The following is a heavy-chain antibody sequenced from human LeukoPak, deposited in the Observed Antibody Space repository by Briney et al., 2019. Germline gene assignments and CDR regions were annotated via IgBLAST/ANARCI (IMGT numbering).Heavy chain of an antibody. CDR1: GFTFSSYE. J-gene: IGHJ3*02. CDR2: ISSSGSTI. Sequence: QSGGSLRPSCAASGFTFSSYEMNWVRQAPGKGLEWVSYISSSGSTIYYADSVKGRFTISRDNAKNSLYLQMNSLRAEDTALYHCARNNYDSSGYYLSSCAFDIWGQGTMVTVSS. V-gene: IGHV3-48*03. CDR3: ARNNYDSSGYYLSSCAFDI. D-gene: IGHD3-22*01.